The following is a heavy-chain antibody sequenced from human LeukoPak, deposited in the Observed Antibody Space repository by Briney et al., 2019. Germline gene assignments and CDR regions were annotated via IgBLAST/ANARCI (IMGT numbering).Heavy chain of an antibody. CDR3: ARHRGGSSPSVFDS. Sequence: PSETLSLTCTVSGGSVSSSSYYWGWIRQPPGKGLEWIGSVYYSGSTYYNPSLKSRVTISVDTSKNQFSLKMSSVTAADTTLFYCARHRGGSSPSVFDSWGQGTLVIVSS. CDR2: VYYSGST. J-gene: IGHJ4*02. CDR1: GGSVSSSSYY. D-gene: IGHD2-15*01. V-gene: IGHV4-39*01.